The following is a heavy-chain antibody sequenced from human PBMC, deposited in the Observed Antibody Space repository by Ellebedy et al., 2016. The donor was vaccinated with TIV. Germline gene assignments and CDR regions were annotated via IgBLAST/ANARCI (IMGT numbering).Heavy chain of an antibody. CDR1: GGSLSGHY. Sequence: MPGGSLRLSCGIYGGSLSGHYWSWIRQPPGKGLEWIGESNHSGSTNYNPSLKSRVTISVDTSKKQFSLKVNFVTAADTAVYYCASHRGSTYGPYDYWGQGTLVTVSS. CDR2: SNHSGST. V-gene: IGHV4-34*01. J-gene: IGHJ4*02. CDR3: ASHRGSTYGPYDY. D-gene: IGHD5-18*01.